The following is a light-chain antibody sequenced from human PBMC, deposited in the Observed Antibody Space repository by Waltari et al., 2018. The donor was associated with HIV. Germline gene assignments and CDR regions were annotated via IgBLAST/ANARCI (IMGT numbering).Light chain of an antibody. Sequence: QSVLTQPPSVSGAPGQRVTISCTGSSSTIGAGSDVPWYQQLPGTAPKPLIYGNSNRPSGVPDRFSGSKSGTSASLAITGLQAEDEADYYCQSYDSSLSGSYVVFGGGTKLTVL. V-gene: IGLV1-40*01. CDR3: QSYDSSLSGSYVV. CDR2: GNS. CDR1: SSTIGAGSD. J-gene: IGLJ2*01.